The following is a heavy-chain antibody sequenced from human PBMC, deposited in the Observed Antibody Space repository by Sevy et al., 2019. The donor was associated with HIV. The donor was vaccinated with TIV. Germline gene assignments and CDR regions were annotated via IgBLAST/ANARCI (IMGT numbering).Heavy chain of an antibody. Sequence: SETLSLTCTISGGSISSSSYYWGRIRQPPGKGREWMGSLYSTGATSYNPSLESRVTVSADTSRNRFYLKLDSVSAADTAVYYCATPLPSGWYEGTGGYFDLWGRGTLVTVSS. V-gene: IGHV4-39*01. CDR1: GGSISSSSYY. CDR2: LYSTGAT. J-gene: IGHJ2*01. D-gene: IGHD6-19*01. CDR3: ATPLPSGWYEGTGGYFDL.